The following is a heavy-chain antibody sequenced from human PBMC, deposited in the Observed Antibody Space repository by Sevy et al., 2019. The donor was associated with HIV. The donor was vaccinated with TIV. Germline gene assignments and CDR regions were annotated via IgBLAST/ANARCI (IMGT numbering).Heavy chain of an antibody. V-gene: IGHV3-30*09. Sequence: GGSLRLSCAASGFTFSSYALLWVRQAPGKGLEWVSLISYDGSKKYYSDSVKGRFANSRDETKTTLFLQMNSLRSEDTAIYYCARVGVSYCTDDCYHRFDDWGRGTLVTVSS. D-gene: IGHD2-21*02. CDR1: GFTFSSYA. J-gene: IGHJ4*02. CDR3: ARVGVSYCTDDCYHRFDD. CDR2: ISYDGSKK.